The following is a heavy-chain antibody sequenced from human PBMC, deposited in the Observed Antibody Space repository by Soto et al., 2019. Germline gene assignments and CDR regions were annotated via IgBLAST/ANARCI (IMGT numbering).Heavy chain of an antibody. CDR3: AREKRANGYFDY. D-gene: IGHD6-25*01. Sequence: EVQLVESGGGLVQTGGSLRLSCAASGFTFSAYWMSWVRQAPGKGLEWVANIKQAGSEKYYVDSVNGRFIISRDDAKNSLFLQVNSLRVEDTAVHYCAREKRANGYFDYWGQGTLVTVSS. CDR1: GFTFSAYW. CDR2: IKQAGSEK. V-gene: IGHV3-7*01. J-gene: IGHJ4*02.